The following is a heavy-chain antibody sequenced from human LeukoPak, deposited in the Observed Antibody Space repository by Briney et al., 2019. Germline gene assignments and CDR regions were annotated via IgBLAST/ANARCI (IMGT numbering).Heavy chain of an antibody. CDR3: AREALDWSNNLDY. Sequence: GRSLRLSCAASGFTFSSYGMHWVRQAPGKGLEWVAVIWYDGSNKYYADSVKGRFTISRDNSKNTLYLQMNSLRAEDTAVYYCAREALDWSNNLDYWGQGTLVTVFS. CDR1: GFTFSSYG. V-gene: IGHV3-33*01. CDR2: IWYDGSNK. D-gene: IGHD3-9*01. J-gene: IGHJ4*02.